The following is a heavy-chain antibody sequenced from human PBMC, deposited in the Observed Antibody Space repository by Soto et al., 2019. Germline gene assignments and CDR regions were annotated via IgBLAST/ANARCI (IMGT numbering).Heavy chain of an antibody. V-gene: IGHV3-30-3*01. CDR3: ARDGDLDY. D-gene: IGHD4-17*01. CDR1: GFTFSSYA. J-gene: IGHJ4*02. Sequence: QVQLVESGGGVVQPGRSLRLSCAASGFTFSSYAMHWVRHAPGKGLEWVAVISYDGSNKYYADSVKGRFTISRDNSKNTLYLQMNSLRAEDTAVYYCARDGDLDYWGQGTLVTVSS. CDR2: ISYDGSNK.